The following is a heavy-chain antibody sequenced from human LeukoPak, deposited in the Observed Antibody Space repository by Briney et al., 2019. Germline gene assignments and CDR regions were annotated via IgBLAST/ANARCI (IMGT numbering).Heavy chain of an antibody. CDR2: IRYDGSDK. Sequence: GGSLRLSCVASGFTFSIYGMHWVRQAPGKGLEWVAFIRYDGSDKYCAESVKGRFTISRDSSKNTLYPLMNSLRAEDTAVYYCAKALSGSPPKPFDYWGQGTLVTVSS. D-gene: IGHD1-26*01. CDR1: GFTFSIYG. V-gene: IGHV3-30*02. CDR3: AKALSGSPPKPFDY. J-gene: IGHJ4*02.